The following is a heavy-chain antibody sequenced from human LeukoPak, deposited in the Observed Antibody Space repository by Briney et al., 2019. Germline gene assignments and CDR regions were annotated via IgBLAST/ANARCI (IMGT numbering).Heavy chain of an antibody. D-gene: IGHD1-26*01. J-gene: IGHJ3*02. CDR3: ARDLGEIAQGGLYAFDI. CDR1: GGTFSSYA. CDR2: IIPIFGTA. Sequence: SVKVSCKASGGTFSSYAISWVRQAPGQGLEWKGRIIPIFGTANYAQKFQGRVTITTDESTSTAYMELSSLRSEDTVVYYCARDLGEIAQGGLYAFDIWGQGTMVTVSS. V-gene: IGHV1-69*05.